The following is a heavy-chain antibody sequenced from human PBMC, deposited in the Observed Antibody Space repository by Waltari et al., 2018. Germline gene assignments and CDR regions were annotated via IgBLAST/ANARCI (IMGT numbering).Heavy chain of an antibody. Sequence: QVQLQESGPGLVKPSETLSLTCEVSGYSLSSYSYWGWIRQSPGKGLEWIGSVSHNGRTFHNPARASRLTLSLDASKSQFSLKLRSVTAADTAVYYCARHRYCGSDCYGDTFDVWGQGTMITVSS. J-gene: IGHJ3*01. V-gene: IGHV4-38-2*01. D-gene: IGHD2-21*01. CDR3: ARHRYCGSDCYGDTFDV. CDR2: VSHNGRT. CDR1: GYSLSSYSY.